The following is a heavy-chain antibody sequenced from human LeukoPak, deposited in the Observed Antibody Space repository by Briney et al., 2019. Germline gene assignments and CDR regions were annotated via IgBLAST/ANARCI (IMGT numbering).Heavy chain of an antibody. D-gene: IGHD3-16*01. CDR3: AKDHVTWGNRYFDH. J-gene: IGHJ4*02. CDR2: IGHDGTKI. CDR1: GFTFSTYG. Sequence: GGSLRLSCAASGFTFSTYGMHWVRQAPGKGLEWVAFIGHDGTKIYYADSVQGRFTISRDNSKNTLCLEMNSLSGEDTALYYCAKDHVTWGNRYFDHWGQGTLGTVSS. V-gene: IGHV3-30*02.